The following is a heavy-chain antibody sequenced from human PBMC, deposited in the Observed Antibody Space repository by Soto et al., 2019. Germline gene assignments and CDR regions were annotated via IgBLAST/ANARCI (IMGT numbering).Heavy chain of an antibody. J-gene: IGHJ6*02. V-gene: IGHV3-30-3*01. CDR1: GFTFSSYA. CDR2: ISYDGSNK. Sequence: GGSLRLSCAASGFTFSSYAMHGVRQAPDKGLEWVAVISYDGSNKHYEDPVKGRFTIPRDNSKNTLYLQMNSMRAEDTAVYYCARETYYDFWSGPFFAYYYYYGMDAWGPGTRVTVSS. CDR3: ARETYYDFWSGPFFAYYYYYGMDA. D-gene: IGHD3-3*01.